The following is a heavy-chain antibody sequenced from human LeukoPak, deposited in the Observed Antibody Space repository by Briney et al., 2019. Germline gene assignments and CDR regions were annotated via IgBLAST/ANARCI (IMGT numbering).Heavy chain of an antibody. Sequence: ASVKVSCKTSGYTFTSYDINWVRQATGQGLEWMGRMNPNSGNTGYAQKFQGRVTMTRNTFINTAYMELSSLRSEDTAVYYCARASRYQLPLGISYCFDPWGQGTLVTVSS. CDR1: GYTFTSYD. CDR3: ARASRYQLPLGISYCFDP. D-gene: IGHD2-2*01. V-gene: IGHV1-8*01. CDR2: MNPNSGNT. J-gene: IGHJ5*02.